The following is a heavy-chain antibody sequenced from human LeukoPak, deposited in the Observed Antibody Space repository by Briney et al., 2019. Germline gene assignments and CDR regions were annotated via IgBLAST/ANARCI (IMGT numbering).Heavy chain of an antibody. CDR1: GFTFSSYG. CDR3: AKGPSSQTPNDAFDI. CDR2: ISYDGSNK. D-gene: IGHD6-13*01. J-gene: IGHJ3*02. Sequence: GRSLRLSCAASGFTFSSYGMHWVRQAPGKGLEWVAVISYDGSNKYYADSVKGRFTISRDNSKNTLYLQMNSLRAEDTAVYYCAKGPSSQTPNDAFDIWGQGTMVTVSS. V-gene: IGHV3-30*18.